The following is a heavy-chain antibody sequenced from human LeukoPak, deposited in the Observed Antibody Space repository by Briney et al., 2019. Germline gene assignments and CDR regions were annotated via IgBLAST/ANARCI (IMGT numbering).Heavy chain of an antibody. CDR2: ISTSGSTK. Sequence: QTGGSLRLSCAASGFTFSSYEMNWVRQAPGKGLEWVSYISTSGSTKFYADSVKGRFTISRDNAKNSLYMQMNSLRGEDKGVYYCARDRDPGYNDSSGYRRVNAFDIWGQGTMVTVSS. V-gene: IGHV3-48*03. J-gene: IGHJ3*02. CDR3: ARDRDPGYNDSSGYRRVNAFDI. D-gene: IGHD3-22*01. CDR1: GFTFSSYE.